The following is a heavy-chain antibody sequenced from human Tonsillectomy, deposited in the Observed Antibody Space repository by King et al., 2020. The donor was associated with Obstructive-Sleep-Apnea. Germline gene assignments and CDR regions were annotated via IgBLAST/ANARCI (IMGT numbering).Heavy chain of an antibody. Sequence: QLVHSGAEVKKPGASGKVSFNASGYTCTSSEINWGRHATGRGLEGMAWMNPNSGSTAYAKKFQGRVTLTRSVSHSTAYMDLSRLQSEDTAVYYCARSKGPGAFDIWGQGTMVIVSS. CDR1: GYTCTSSE. CDR2: MNPNSGST. J-gene: IGHJ3*02. V-gene: IGHV1-8*01. CDR3: ARSKGPGAFDI.